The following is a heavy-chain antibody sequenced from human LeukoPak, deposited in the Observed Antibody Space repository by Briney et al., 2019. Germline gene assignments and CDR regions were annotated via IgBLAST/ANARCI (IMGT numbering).Heavy chain of an antibody. Sequence: TGGSLRLSCAASGFTFSTYSMNWVRQAPGKGLEWVSAISGSGGSTYYADSVKGRFTISRDNSKNTLYLQMNSLRAEDTAVYYCAKDPGFWSGYAPRDAFDIWGQGTMVTVSS. CDR1: GFTFSTYS. CDR3: AKDPGFWSGYAPRDAFDI. V-gene: IGHV3-23*01. CDR2: ISGSGGST. D-gene: IGHD3-3*01. J-gene: IGHJ3*02.